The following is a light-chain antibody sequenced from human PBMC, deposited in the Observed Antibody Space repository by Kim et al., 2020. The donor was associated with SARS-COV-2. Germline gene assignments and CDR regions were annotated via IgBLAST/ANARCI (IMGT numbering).Light chain of an antibody. CDR2: RNN. CDR3: AAWDDSLSGRGVV. J-gene: IGLJ2*01. V-gene: IGLV1-47*01. Sequence: IPCSGSSSNIGSNYVYWYQQLPGTAPNLLIYRNNQRPSGVPDRFSGSKSGTSASLAISGLRSEDEADYYCAAWDDSLSGRGVVFGGGTQLTVL. CDR1: SSNIGSNY.